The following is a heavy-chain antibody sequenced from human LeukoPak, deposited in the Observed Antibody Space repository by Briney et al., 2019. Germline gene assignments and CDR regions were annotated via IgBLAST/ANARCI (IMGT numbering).Heavy chain of an antibody. Sequence: GGSLRLSCAASGFTFSSYWMSWVRQAPGKGLEWVANIKKDGSEKYYVDSVKGRFTISRDNAKTSLYLQMISLRAEDAAVYYCARHLSGVTGYTYGRGIDYWGQGTLVTVSS. V-gene: IGHV3-7*01. CDR1: GFTFSSYW. CDR3: ARHLSGVTGYTYGRGIDY. J-gene: IGHJ4*02. D-gene: IGHD5-18*01. CDR2: IKKDGSEK.